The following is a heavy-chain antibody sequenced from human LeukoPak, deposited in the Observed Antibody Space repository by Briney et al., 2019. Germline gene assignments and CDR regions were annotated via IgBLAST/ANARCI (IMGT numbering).Heavy chain of an antibody. CDR2: ISWNSGSI. J-gene: IGHJ3*02. D-gene: IGHD1-26*01. CDR1: GFTFDDYA. CDR3: ANAGSYNGGFAFDI. Sequence: GGSLRLSCAASGFTFDDYAMHWVRQAPGKGLEWVSGISWNSGSIGYADSVKGRFTISRDNAKNSLYLQMNSLRAEDTALYYCANAGSYNGGFAFDIWGQGTMVTVSS. V-gene: IGHV3-9*01.